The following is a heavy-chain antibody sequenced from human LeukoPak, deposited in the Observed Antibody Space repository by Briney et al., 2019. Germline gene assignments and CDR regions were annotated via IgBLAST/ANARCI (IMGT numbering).Heavy chain of an antibody. CDR2: IFHSEST. D-gene: IGHD3-16*01. J-gene: IGHJ2*01. CDR3: ARDPGGYWYFDL. CDR1: GGSISSGNYY. V-gene: IGHV4-31*03. Sequence: SETLSLTCTVSGGSISSGNYYWSWIRQHPGKGLEWIGYIFHSESTYYNPSLKSRVTISPDASKNQFSLNLSSVTAADTAVYYCARDPGGYWYFDLWGRGTLVTVSS.